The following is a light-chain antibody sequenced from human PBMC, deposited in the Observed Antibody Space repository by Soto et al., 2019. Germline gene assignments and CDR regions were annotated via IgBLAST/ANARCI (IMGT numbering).Light chain of an antibody. CDR2: DVN. CDR1: SSDVGSYNR. CDR3: SSYRCTNTFVV. V-gene: IGLV2-18*02. Sequence: QSALTQPPSVSGSPGQSVTISCTGTSSDVGSYNRVSWYQQSPGTAPKLIIYDVNDRPSGVPDRFSGSKSGNTASLTISGLQVEDEADYYCSSYRCTNTFVVFGGGTKLTVL. J-gene: IGLJ2*01.